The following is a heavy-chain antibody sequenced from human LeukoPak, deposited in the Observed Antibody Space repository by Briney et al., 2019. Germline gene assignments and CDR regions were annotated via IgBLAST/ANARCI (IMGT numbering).Heavy chain of an antibody. V-gene: IGHV3-7*03. CDR2: IKQDGSEE. CDR3: ARDQYDTWSRRGNFDS. CDR1: GFTFSYYW. Sequence: GGSLRLSCAASGFTFSYYWMSWVRQAPGKGLEWVANIKQDGSEEYYVDSVKGRFTISRDNTKNSLYLQMNSLRVEDTAVFYCARDQYDTWSRRGNFDSWGQGTLVIVSS. J-gene: IGHJ4*02. D-gene: IGHD3-3*01.